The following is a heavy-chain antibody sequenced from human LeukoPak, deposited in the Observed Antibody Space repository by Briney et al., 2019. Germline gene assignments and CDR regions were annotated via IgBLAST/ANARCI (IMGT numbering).Heavy chain of an antibody. CDR3: ATDRGTQQLVY. Sequence: GASVKVSCKASGGTFSSYAISWVRQAPGQGLEWMGGIIPIFGTANYAQKFQGRVTITADESTSTAYMELSSQRSEDTAVYYCATDRGTQQLVYWGQGTLVTVSS. CDR2: IIPIFGTA. D-gene: IGHD6-13*01. V-gene: IGHV1-69*13. CDR1: GGTFSSYA. J-gene: IGHJ4*02.